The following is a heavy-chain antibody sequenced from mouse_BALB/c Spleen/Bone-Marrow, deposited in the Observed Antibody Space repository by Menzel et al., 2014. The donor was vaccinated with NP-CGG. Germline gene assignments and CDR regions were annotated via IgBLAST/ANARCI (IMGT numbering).Heavy chain of an antibody. CDR3: ARELGLRFAY. D-gene: IGHD3-1*01. V-gene: IGHV1-9*01. Sequence: QVTLKVSGAELMKPGASVKISCKATGYTFSSYWIEWLKQRPGHGLEWIGEILPGSGNTNYNEKFKGRVTFTADSSSNTAYMQLSSLTSEDSAVYYCARELGLRFAYWGQGTLVTVSA. CDR1: GYTFSSYW. CDR2: ILPGSGNT. J-gene: IGHJ3*01.